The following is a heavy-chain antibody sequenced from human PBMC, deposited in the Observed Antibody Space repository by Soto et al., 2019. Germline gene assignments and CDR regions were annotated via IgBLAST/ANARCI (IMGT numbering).Heavy chain of an antibody. V-gene: IGHV4-59*01. CDR2: IHYSGST. CDR1: GGSISSDY. D-gene: IGHD1-1*01. J-gene: IGHJ4*02. Sequence: PSETLSLTCTVSGGSISSDYWSWIRQPPGKGLEWIGYIHYSGSTNYNPSLKSRVTISVDTSNYQFSLNLTSVTAADTALYYCARGYRFMDYWGQGTLVTVS. CDR3: ARGYRFMDY.